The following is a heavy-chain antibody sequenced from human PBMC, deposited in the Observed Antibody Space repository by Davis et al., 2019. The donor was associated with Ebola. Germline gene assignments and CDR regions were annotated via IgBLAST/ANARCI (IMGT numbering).Heavy chain of an antibody. D-gene: IGHD6-6*01. Sequence: GESLKISCKASGNSFTSHWIGWVRQMPGKGLEWMGIIYTGYSDTRYSPSFRCQVIISADNSINTAFLQWSSLKASDTAMYYCARHGIKYSSSSNYYYYGMDVWGQGTTVTVSS. J-gene: IGHJ6*02. V-gene: IGHV5-51*01. CDR2: IYTGYSDT. CDR1: GNSFTSHW. CDR3: ARHGIKYSSSSNYYYYGMDV.